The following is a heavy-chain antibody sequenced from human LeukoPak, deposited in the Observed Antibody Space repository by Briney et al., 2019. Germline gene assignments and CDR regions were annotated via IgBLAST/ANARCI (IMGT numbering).Heavy chain of an antibody. CDR3: ARGFREYYFDY. D-gene: IGHD3-10*01. CDR1: GGSISSYY. V-gene: IGHV4-59*01. CDR2: IYYSGST. J-gene: IGHJ4*02. Sequence: SETLSLTCTVSGGSISSYYWSWIRQPPGKGLEWIGYIYYSGSTNYNPSLKSRVTISVDTSKNQFSLKLSSVTAADTAVYYCARGFREYYFDYWGQGTLVTVSS.